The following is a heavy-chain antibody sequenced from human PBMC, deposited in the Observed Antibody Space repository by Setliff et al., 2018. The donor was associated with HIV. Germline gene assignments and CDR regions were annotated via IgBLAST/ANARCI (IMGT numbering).Heavy chain of an antibody. Sequence: GGSLRLSCAASGFTFRQYGMHWVRQAPGKGLEWVAYVRFDGNDKYYRDSVKGRFTISRENAKNSLYLQMNSLRAGDTAVYYCARGGYDNEYYFDYWGQGTLVTVSS. CDR3: ARGGYDNEYYFDY. V-gene: IGHV3-30*02. J-gene: IGHJ4*02. CDR2: VRFDGNDK. D-gene: IGHD3-22*01. CDR1: GFTFRQYG.